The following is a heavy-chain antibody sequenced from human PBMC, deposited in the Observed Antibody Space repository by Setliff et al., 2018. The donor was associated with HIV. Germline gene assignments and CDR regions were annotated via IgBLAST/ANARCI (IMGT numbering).Heavy chain of an antibody. V-gene: IGHV1-8*02. D-gene: IGHD2-2*01. Sequence: GASVKVSCKASGYTFTSYGINWVRQATGQGLEWMGWMNPNSGYTGYAQKFQGRITMTRNTSLSTAYMDLLGLRSEDTAVYYCVAPAATGAPDALDIWGQGTMVTVSS. CDR1: GYTFTSYG. J-gene: IGHJ3*02. CDR2: MNPNSGYT. CDR3: VAPAATGAPDALDI.